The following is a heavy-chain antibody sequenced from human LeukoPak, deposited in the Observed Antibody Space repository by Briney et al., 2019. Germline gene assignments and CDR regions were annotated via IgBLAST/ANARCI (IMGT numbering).Heavy chain of an antibody. D-gene: IGHD6-19*01. J-gene: IGHJ4*02. CDR3: ARHIAVAGNDY. Sequence: ASVKVSCKASGYTFTSYGISWVRQAPGQGLEWMGWISAYNGNTNYAQKFQGRVTMTRDMSTSTVYMELSSLRSEDTAVYYCARHIAVAGNDYWGQGTLVTVSS. CDR2: ISAYNGNT. CDR1: GYTFTSYG. V-gene: IGHV1-18*01.